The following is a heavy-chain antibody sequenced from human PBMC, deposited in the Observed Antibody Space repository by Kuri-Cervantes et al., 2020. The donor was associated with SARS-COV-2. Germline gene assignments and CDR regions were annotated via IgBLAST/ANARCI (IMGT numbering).Heavy chain of an antibody. D-gene: IGHD2-2*01. CDR3: ASLGGTSWHDY. V-gene: IGHV3-7*01. CDR2: IKQYGSEK. Sequence: GESLKISCAASGFTFSSYWMSWVRQAPGKGLEWVANIKQYGSEKFYVDSVKGRFTISRDNAKNSLYLQMNSLRAEDTAVYYCASLGGTSWHDYWGQGTLVTVSS. CDR1: GFTFSSYW. J-gene: IGHJ4*02.